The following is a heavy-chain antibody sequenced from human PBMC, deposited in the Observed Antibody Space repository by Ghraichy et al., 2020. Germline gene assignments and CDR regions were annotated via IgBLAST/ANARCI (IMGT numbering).Heavy chain of an antibody. CDR2: IKQDGSEK. CDR3: ARAPRDPNNYYYYMDV. CDR1: GFTFSSYW. Sequence: GGSLRLSCAASGFTFSSYWMSWVRQAPGKGLEWVANIKQDGSEKYYVDSVNGRFTISRDNAKNSLYLQMNSLRAEDTAVYYCARAPRDPNNYYYYMDVWGKGTTVTVSS. V-gene: IGHV3-7*03. J-gene: IGHJ6*03.